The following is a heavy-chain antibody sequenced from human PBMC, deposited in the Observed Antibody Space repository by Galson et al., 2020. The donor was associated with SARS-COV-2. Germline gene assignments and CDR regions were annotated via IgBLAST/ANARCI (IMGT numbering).Heavy chain of an antibody. CDR2: IVVASGYT. V-gene: IGHV1-58*01. J-gene: IGHJ6*03. CDR1: GFTFMSST. CDR3: AAGTTVVAPKYYYYMDV. D-gene: IGHD2-21*01. Sequence: SVKVSCKASGFTFMSSTVQWVRQTRGQRLEWIGWIVVASGYTKYAQNFQDRVTITRDMYTNMAYMELSSLRSEDTAMYFCAAGTTVVAPKYYYYMDVWGKGTTVTVSS.